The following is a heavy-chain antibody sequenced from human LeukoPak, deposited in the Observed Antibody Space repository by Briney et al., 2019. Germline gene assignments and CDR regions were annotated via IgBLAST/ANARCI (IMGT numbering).Heavy chain of an antibody. CDR2: ISGSGGGT. V-gene: IGHV3-23*01. Sequence: GGSLRLSCAASGFTLSNAWMNWVRQAPSKGLEWVSAISGSGGGTYYADSVKGRFTISRDNSKNTLYLQMSSLRAEDTAVYYCARRAGAYSHPYDYWGQGTLVTVSS. CDR3: ARRAGAYSHPYDY. CDR1: GFTLSNAW. J-gene: IGHJ4*02. D-gene: IGHD4/OR15-4a*01.